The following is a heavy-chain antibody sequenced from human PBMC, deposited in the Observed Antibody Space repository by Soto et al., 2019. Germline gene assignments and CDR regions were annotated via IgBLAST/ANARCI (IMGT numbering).Heavy chain of an antibody. CDR3: THSWTFYYDNSV. D-gene: IGHD3-22*01. J-gene: IGHJ3*01. Sequence: EEHLVESGGGLVKPGGSLRLSCAASGFNFNLAWMNWVRQAPGKGLEWVGRIKSRGSGGTTDYPSPVKGRFTISRDDSKNTLYLEMNSLKNEDTAVYYCTHSWTFYYDNSVWGQGTMVTVSS. CDR2: IKSRGSGGTT. CDR1: GFNFNLAW. V-gene: IGHV3-15*07.